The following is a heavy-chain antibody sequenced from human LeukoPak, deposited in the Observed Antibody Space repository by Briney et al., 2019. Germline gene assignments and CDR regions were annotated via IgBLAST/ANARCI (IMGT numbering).Heavy chain of an antibody. V-gene: IGHV4-59*01. J-gene: IGHJ4*02. Sequence: PSETLSLTCTVSGGSMNNYYWSGIRQPPGKGLEWIGYIYSSGNTNYNPSLKSRVTISIDTSKNQFSLRLSSVTAADTAVYYCARLGGYYFDYWGQGILATVSS. CDR3: ARLGGYYFDY. D-gene: IGHD3-22*01. CDR1: GGSMNNYY. CDR2: IYSSGNT.